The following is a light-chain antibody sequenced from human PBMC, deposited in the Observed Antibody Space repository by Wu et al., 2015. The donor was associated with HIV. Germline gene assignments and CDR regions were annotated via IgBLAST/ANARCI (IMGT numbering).Light chain of an antibody. CDR2: GAS. CDR3: QQYNNWPRT. CDR1: QSVSSN. Sequence: EIEMTQSPATLSVSPGERATLSCRASQSVSSNFAWYQQKPGQAPRLLIYGASTRATGIPARFSGSGSGTEFTLTISSMQSEDFAVYYCQQYNNWPRTFGQGTKVEIK. V-gene: IGKV3-15*01. J-gene: IGKJ1*01.